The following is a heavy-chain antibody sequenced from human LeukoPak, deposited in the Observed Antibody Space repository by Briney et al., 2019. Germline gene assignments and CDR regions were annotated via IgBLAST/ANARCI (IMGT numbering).Heavy chain of an antibody. V-gene: IGHV1-18*01. Sequence: GGSVKVSCKASGYTFTSYGISWVRQAPGQGLEWMGWISAYNGNTNYAQKLQGRVTMTTDTSTSTAYMELRSLRSDDTAVYYCATQYSSGWYMDYWGQGTLVTVSS. CDR1: GYTFTSYG. J-gene: IGHJ4*02. CDR3: ATQYSSGWYMDY. CDR2: ISAYNGNT. D-gene: IGHD6-19*01.